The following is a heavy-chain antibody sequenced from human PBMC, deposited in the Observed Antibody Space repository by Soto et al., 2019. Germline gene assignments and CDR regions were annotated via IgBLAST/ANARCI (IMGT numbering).Heavy chain of an antibody. CDR2: IIPIVDAT. V-gene: IGHV1-69*12. CDR1: GGTFSRHA. D-gene: IGHD4-17*01. Sequence: QVQLVQSGTEVKKPGSSVKVSCKASGGTFSRHAVSWVRQAPGQGLEWMGAIIPIVDATNDAQKFQDRVTIPADESTSTGYMELRSLRSEDTAVYFCASAPPNDNGDPDAFDIWGRGTMVIVSS. J-gene: IGHJ3*02. CDR3: ASAPPNDNGDPDAFDI.